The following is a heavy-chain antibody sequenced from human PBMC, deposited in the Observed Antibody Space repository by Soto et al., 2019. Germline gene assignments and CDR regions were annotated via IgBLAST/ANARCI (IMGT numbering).Heavy chain of an antibody. Sequence: SETLSLTCTVSGGSISSYYWSWIRQPPGKGLEWIGYIYYSGSTNYNPSLKSRVTISVDTSKNQFSLKLSSVTAADTAVYYCARRRNYYYYGMDVWGQGTTVTVSS. CDR3: ARRRNYYYYGMDV. J-gene: IGHJ6*02. V-gene: IGHV4-59*08. CDR2: IYYSGST. CDR1: GGSISSYY.